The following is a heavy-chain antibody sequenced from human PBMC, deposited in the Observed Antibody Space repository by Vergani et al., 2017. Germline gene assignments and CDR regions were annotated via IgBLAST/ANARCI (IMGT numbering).Heavy chain of an antibody. J-gene: IGHJ5*02. CDR2: INHSGST. CDR3: ARALYYYGSGGFDP. V-gene: IGHV4-34*01. D-gene: IGHD3-10*01. Sequence: QVQLQQWGAGLLKPSETLSLTCAVYGGSFSGYYWSWIRQPPGKGLEWIGEINHSGSTNYNPTLKSRVTISVDTAKNQFSLKLSSVTAADTAVYYCARALYYYGSGGFDPWGQGTLVTVSS. CDR1: GGSFSGYY.